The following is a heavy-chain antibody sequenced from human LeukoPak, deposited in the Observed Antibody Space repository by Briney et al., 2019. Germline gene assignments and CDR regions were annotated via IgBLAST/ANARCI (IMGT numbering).Heavy chain of an antibody. Sequence: PSETLSLTCTVSGGSLSSGDYYWSWIRQPPGKGLEWIGYIYYSGSTYYNPSLKSRVTISVDTSKNQFSLKLSSVTAADTAVYYCAREGGGDYYFDYWGQGTLVTVSS. J-gene: IGHJ4*02. CDR2: IYYSGST. CDR3: AREGGGDYYFDY. D-gene: IGHD2-21*02. CDR1: GGSLSSGDYY. V-gene: IGHV4-30-4*08.